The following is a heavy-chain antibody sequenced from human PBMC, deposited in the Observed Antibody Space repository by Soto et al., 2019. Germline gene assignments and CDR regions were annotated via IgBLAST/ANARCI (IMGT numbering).Heavy chain of an antibody. CDR1: GYTFTSYA. CDR3: AKLLTSRQNSSSSDY. Sequence: ASVKVSCKASGYTFTSYAMHWVRQAPGQRLEWMGWINAGNGNTKYSQKFQGRVTITRDTSASTAYMELSSLRSEDTAVYYCAKLLTSRQNSSSSDYWGQGTLVTVSS. J-gene: IGHJ4*02. D-gene: IGHD6-6*01. CDR2: INAGNGNT. V-gene: IGHV1-3*01.